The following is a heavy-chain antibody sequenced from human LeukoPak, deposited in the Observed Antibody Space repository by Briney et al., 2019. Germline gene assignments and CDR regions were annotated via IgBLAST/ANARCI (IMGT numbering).Heavy chain of an antibody. V-gene: IGHV3-30*18. CDR2: ISYDGSNK. D-gene: IGHD2-2*01. CDR1: GFTFSSYG. Sequence: QPGRSLRLSCAASGFTFSSYGMHWVRQAPGKGLEWVAVISYDGSNKYYADSVKGRFTISRDNSKNTLYLQMNSLRAEDTAVYYCAKDARRYCSSTSCRTGYFDYWGQGTLVTVSS. CDR3: AKDARRYCSSTSCRTGYFDY. J-gene: IGHJ4*02.